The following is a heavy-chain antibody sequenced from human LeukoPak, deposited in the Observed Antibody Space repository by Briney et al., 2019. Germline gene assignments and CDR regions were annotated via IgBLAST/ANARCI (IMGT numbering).Heavy chain of an antibody. CDR3: AKDPRPYGDCLYRTSINWFDP. V-gene: IGHV4-34*10. CDR2: INHSGST. CDR1: DGSFSDYD. D-gene: IGHD4-17*01. J-gene: IGHJ5*02. Sequence: SETLSLTCAVSDGSFSDYDWSWIRQPPGKGLEWIGEINHSGSTNCDPSLKSRISMSIDTSKSQFPLNLRSVTAADTAVYYCAKDPRPYGDCLYRTSINWFDPWGQGTLVTVSS.